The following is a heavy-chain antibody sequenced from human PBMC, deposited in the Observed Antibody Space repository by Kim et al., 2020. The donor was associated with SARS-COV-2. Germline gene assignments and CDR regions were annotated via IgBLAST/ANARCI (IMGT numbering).Heavy chain of an antibody. CDR2: IYYSGST. V-gene: IGHV4-59*01. CDR1: GGSISSYY. D-gene: IGHD1-1*01. CDR3: ARGAGTTGLYYYYYGMDA. J-gene: IGHJ6*02. Sequence: SETLSLTCTVSGGSISSYYWSWIRQPPGKGLEWIGYIYYSGSTNYNPSLKSRVTISVDTSKNQFSLKLSSVTAADTAVYYCARGAGTTGLYYYYYGMDAWGQGTTVTVSS.